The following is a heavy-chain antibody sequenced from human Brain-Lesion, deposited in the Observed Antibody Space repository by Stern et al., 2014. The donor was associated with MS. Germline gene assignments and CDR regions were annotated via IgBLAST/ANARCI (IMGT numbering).Heavy chain of an antibody. D-gene: IGHD3-10*01. CDR2: IYYRGST. J-gene: IGHJ4*02. V-gene: IGHV4-39*01. CDR3: AKLWLGELPESPFDY. Sequence: VQLVESGPGLVKPSETLSLTCTVSGGSISSSSYYWGWIRQPPGKGLEWIGSIYYRGSTSYNPSLKSRVTISMDTSKKQLSLRLSSVTAADTAVYFCAKLWLGELPESPFDYWGQGTLVTVSS. CDR1: GGSISSSSYY.